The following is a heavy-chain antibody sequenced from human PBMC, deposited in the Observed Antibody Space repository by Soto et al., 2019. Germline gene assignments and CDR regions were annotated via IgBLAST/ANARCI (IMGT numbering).Heavy chain of an antibody. J-gene: IGHJ4*02. V-gene: IGHV1-18*04. CDR1: GYTLTSYG. Sequence: ASVKVSCKASGYTLTSYGISWVRQAPGQGLEWMGWISAYNGNTNYAQKLQGRVTMTTDTSTSTAYMELRSLRSDDTAMYYCARDQDIVVVVPYDYWGQGTLVTVSS. D-gene: IGHD2-15*01. CDR3: ARDQDIVVVVPYDY. CDR2: ISAYNGNT.